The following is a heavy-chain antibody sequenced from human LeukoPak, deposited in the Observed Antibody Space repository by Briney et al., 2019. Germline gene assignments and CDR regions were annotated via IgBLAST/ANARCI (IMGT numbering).Heavy chain of an antibody. Sequence: SETLSLTCTVSGGSISSYYWSWIRQPPGKGLEWIGYIYYSGSTNYNPSLKSRLTISVATSKNQFSLKLSSVTAADTAVYYCARDEGNGYNRYWGQGTLVTVSS. CDR2: IYYSGST. V-gene: IGHV4-59*12. J-gene: IGHJ4*02. CDR1: GGSISSYY. D-gene: IGHD5-24*01. CDR3: ARDEGNGYNRY.